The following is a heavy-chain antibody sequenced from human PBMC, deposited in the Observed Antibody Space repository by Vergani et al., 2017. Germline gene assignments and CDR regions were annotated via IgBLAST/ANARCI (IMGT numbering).Heavy chain of an antibody. CDR3: ARVGNRGWDFDY. CDR2: INEDGGGK. J-gene: IGHJ4*02. D-gene: IGHD1-14*01. V-gene: IGHV3-7*01. Sequence: EVQLVESGGGLVQPGGSLRLSCAASGFTSSNYWMAWVRQAPGKGLEWVANINEDGGGKDYLGSVKGRFTISRDNTKNSLYLQINSLRADETSVYYCARVGNRGWDFDYWGQGTLVTVSS. CDR1: GFTSSNYW.